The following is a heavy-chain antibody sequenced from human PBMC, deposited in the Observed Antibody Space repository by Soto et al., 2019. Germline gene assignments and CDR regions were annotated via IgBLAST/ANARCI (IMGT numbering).Heavy chain of an antibody. CDR1: GGTFSSYT. CDR3: AREGTRDCSSTSCYAGFDY. V-gene: IGHV1-69*04. Sequence: SVKVSCKASGGTFSSYTISWVRQAPGQGLEWMGRIIPILGIANYAQKFQGRVTITADKSTSTAYMELSSLRSEDTAVYYCAREGTRDCSSTSCYAGFDYWGQGTLVTVSS. CDR2: IIPILGIA. D-gene: IGHD2-2*01. J-gene: IGHJ4*02.